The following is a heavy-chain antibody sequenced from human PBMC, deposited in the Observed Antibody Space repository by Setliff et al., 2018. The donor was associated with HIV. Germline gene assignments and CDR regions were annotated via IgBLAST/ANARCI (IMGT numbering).Heavy chain of an antibody. D-gene: IGHD3-22*01. CDR2: FDPEDGET. Sequence: ASVKVSCKVSGYTLTELSRHWVRQAPGKGLEWMGGFDPEDGETIYAQKFQGRVTLTTDTSTSTAYMELRGLRSDDTAVYYCAREAPAWYHYDSSGYSNWFDPWGQGTLVTVSS. J-gene: IGHJ5*02. CDR3: AREAPAWYHYDSSGYSNWFDP. CDR1: GYTLTELS. V-gene: IGHV1-24*01.